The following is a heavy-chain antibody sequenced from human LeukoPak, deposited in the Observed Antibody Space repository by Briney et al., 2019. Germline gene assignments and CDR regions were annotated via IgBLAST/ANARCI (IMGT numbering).Heavy chain of an antibody. CDR3: ARGSIYGSGSYPVY. Sequence: GASVKVSCKASGYTFTGYYMHWVRQAPGQGLEWMGWINPNSGGTNYAQKFQGRVTMTRDTSISTAYMELSRLRSDDTAVYYCARGSIYGSGSYPVYWGQGTLVTVSS. CDR1: GYTFTGYY. V-gene: IGHV1-2*02. CDR2: INPNSGGT. J-gene: IGHJ4*02. D-gene: IGHD3-10*01.